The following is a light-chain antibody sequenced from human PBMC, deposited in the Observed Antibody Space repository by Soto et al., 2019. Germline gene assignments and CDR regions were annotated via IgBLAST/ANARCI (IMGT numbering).Light chain of an antibody. CDR1: QSVSSY. J-gene: IGKJ1*01. V-gene: IGKV3-11*01. Sequence: VLKQSPTTLSLSPGARSTLSGWASQSVSSYFAWYQQKPGQAPRLLIYDASNRATGIPARFSGSGSGTDFTLTISSLEPDDFAVYYCQQRGNWPVTFGQGTKVDIK. CDR2: DAS. CDR3: QQRGNWPVT.